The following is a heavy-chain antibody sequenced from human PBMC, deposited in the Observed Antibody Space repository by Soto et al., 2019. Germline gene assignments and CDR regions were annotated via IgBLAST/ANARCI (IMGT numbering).Heavy chain of an antibody. V-gene: IGHV4-61*01. D-gene: IGHD1-26*01. J-gene: IGHJ1*01. CDR2: IYYSGST. CDR1: GGSVSSGSYY. Sequence: SETLSLTCTVSGGSVSSGSYYWSWIRQPPGKGLEWIGYIYYSGSTNYNPSLKSRVTISVDTSKNQFSLKLSSVTAADTAVYYCAREGGSYYAEYFQHWGQGTLVTVSS. CDR3: AREGGSYYAEYFQH.